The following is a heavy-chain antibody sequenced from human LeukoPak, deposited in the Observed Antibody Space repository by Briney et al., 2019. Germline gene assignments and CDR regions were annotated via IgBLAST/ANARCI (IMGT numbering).Heavy chain of an antibody. CDR2: IGPTGSDR. CDR1: GFTFSSYS. J-gene: IGHJ4*02. D-gene: IGHD1-14*01. CDR3: ATETNGRHYDY. Sequence: GGSLRLSCAASGFTFSSYSMNWVRQAPGKGLEWVASIGPTGSDRYHADSIKGRFTISRDNANNFLYLQMNSLRAEDTAVYYCATETNGRHYDYWGRGTLLTVSS. V-gene: IGHV3-21*06.